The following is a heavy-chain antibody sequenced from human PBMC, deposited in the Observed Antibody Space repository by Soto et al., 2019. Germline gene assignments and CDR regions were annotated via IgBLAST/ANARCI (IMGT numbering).Heavy chain of an antibody. CDR3: ARGRENDP. CDR1: GYTFTNHY. D-gene: IGHD3-10*01. J-gene: IGHJ5*02. Sequence: QVQLVQSGAEVKKPGASVKVSCKASGYTFTNHYIHWVRQAPGQGLEWMGWINPNSGGTSYAQKFQGRVALTRDTSISTAYMELNSLRSDDTAMYYCARGRENDPWGQGTLVTVSS. CDR2: INPNSGGT. V-gene: IGHV1-2*02.